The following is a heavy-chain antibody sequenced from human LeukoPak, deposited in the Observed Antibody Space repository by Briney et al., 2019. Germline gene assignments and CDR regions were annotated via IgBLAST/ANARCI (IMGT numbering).Heavy chain of an antibody. Sequence: GGSLRLSCAASGFTFSSYAMSWVRQAPGKGLEWVSAVSGNGAGAFYTDSVKGRFTISRDNSRHTLYLQMDSLRAEDTAVYYCAKVWADYDFWSAYYWYFDLWGRGTLVTVSS. D-gene: IGHD3-3*01. CDR3: AKVWADYDFWSAYYWYFDL. CDR2: VSGNGAGA. J-gene: IGHJ2*01. CDR1: GFTFSSYA. V-gene: IGHV3-23*01.